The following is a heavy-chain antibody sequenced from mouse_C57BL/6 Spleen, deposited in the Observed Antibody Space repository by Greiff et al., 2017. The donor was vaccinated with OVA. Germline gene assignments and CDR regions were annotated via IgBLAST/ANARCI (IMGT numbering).Heavy chain of an antibody. CDR1: GYSITSGYY. CDR3: AREGGYDYEGNYYAMDY. Sequence: EVQLQESGPGLVKPSQSLSLTCSVTGYSITSGYYWNWIRQFPGNKLEWMGYISYDGSNNYNPSLKNRISITRDTSKNQFFLKLNSVTTEDTATYYCAREGGYDYEGNYYAMDYWGQGTSVTVSS. J-gene: IGHJ4*01. CDR2: ISYDGSN. V-gene: IGHV3-6*01. D-gene: IGHD2-4*01.